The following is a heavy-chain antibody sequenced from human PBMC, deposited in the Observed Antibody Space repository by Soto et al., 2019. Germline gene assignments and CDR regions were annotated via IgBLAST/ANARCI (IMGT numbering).Heavy chain of an antibody. J-gene: IGHJ5*02. V-gene: IGHV1-18*01. Sequence: ASVKVSCKASGYTFTSYGISWVRQAPGQGLEWMGWISAYNGNTNYAQKLQGRVTMTTDTSTSTAYMELRSLRSDDTAVYYCARIFIDELVFGWLDPCGQGTQVTVYS. CDR2: ISAYNGNT. CDR3: ARIFIDELVFGWLDP. CDR1: GYTFTSYG. D-gene: IGHD3-3*01.